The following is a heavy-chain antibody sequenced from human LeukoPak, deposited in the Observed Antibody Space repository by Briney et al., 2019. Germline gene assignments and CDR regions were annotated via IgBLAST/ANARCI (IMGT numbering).Heavy chain of an antibody. CDR3: AREGPRNYFDSSGPGPFDN. CDR1: GYTFTSYY. D-gene: IGHD3-22*01. Sequence: ASVKVSCKASGYTFTSYYMHWVRQAPGQGLEWMGVINPSDRSTSYAQKFQGRVTMTRDTSTSTVYMELSSLRSEDTAVYYCAREGPRNYFDSSGPGPFDNWGQGTMVTVSS. CDR2: INPSDRST. V-gene: IGHV1-46*01. J-gene: IGHJ3*02.